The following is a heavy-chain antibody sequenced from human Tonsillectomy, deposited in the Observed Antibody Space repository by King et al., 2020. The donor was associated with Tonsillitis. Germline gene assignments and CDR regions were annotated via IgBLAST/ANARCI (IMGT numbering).Heavy chain of an antibody. CDR2: IKEDGSEK. Sequence: QLVQSGGGLVQPGGSLRLSCAASGFTFSSYWMSWVRQAPGKGLEWVASIKEDGSEKYYVDSVKGRFTISRDNAKNSLYLQMNNLRAEDTAVYYCASRLAQQWVFDYWGQGTLVTVSS. J-gene: IGHJ4*02. V-gene: IGHV3-7*03. D-gene: IGHD1-26*01. CDR3: ASRLAQQWVFDY. CDR1: GFTFSSYW.